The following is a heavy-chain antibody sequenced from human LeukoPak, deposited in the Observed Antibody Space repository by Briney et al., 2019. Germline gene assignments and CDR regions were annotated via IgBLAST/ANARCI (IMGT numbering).Heavy chain of an antibody. V-gene: IGHV3-69-1*01. CDR2: IGSDNKP. Sequence: GGSLRLSCEASGFTFSAYAMTWVRQAPGKGLEWVSSIGSDNKPHYSESVKGRFAISRDNAKNSVYLQMNSLRAEDTAVYYCARRHHFGFLDSWGQGTLVTVSS. CDR1: GFTFSAYA. J-gene: IGHJ4*02. CDR3: ARRHHFGFLDS. D-gene: IGHD3-10*01.